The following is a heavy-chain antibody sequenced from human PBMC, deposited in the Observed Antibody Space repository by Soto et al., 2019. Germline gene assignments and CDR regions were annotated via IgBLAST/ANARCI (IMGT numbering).Heavy chain of an antibody. CDR2: ISSTTNYI. CDR1: GFTFTRYS. J-gene: IGHJ4*02. V-gene: IGHV3-21*06. Sequence: GGSLRLSCAASGFTFTRYSMNWVRQGPGKGLEWVSSISSTTNYIYYGDSMKGRFTISRDNAKNSLYLEMNSLRAEDTAVYYYARESEDLTSNFDYWGQGTLVTVSS. CDR3: ARESEDLTSNFDY.